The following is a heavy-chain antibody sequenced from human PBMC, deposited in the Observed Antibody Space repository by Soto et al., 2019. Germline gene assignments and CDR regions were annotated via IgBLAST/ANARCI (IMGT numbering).Heavy chain of an antibody. CDR2: ISYDGSNK. V-gene: IGHV3-30*18. CDR3: AKAGDIGFRGWFEP. D-gene: IGHD2-15*01. Sequence: PGWSLRLSCAASGFTLSSYGMHWVRQAPGKGLEWVAFISYDGSNKYYADSVKGRFTISRDNSKNTLYLQMNSLRAEDTAVYYCAKAGDIGFRGWFEPWGQGTQVTVSS. CDR1: GFTLSSYG. J-gene: IGHJ5*02.